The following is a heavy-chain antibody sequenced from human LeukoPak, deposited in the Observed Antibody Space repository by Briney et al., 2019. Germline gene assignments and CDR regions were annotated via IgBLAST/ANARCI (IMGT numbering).Heavy chain of an antibody. J-gene: IGHJ4*02. CDR3: ARDTAMATFDY. CDR1: GGSISSYY. Sequence: SETLSLTCTVSGGSISSYYWSWIRQPPGKGLEWIGYIYYSGSTNYNPSLKSRITISVDTPKNQFSLKLNSVTAADTAMYYCARDTAMATFDYWGQGTLVTVSS. CDR2: IYYSGST. D-gene: IGHD5-18*01. V-gene: IGHV4-59*01.